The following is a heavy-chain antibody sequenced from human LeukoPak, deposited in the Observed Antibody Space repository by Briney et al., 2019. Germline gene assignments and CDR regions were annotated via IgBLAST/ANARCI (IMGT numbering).Heavy chain of an antibody. CDR3: AREWGNAGDPGAFDT. V-gene: IGHV3-48*03. CDR2: ISGGGSNI. J-gene: IGHJ3*02. Sequence: GGSLRLSCAASGFTFSSYEMNWVRQAPGKGLEWVSYISGGGSNIYYADSVKGRFTISRDNAKNSLYLQMNSLRAEDTAVYYCAREWGNAGDPGAFDTWGQGTMVTVSS. D-gene: IGHD3-16*01. CDR1: GFTFSSYE.